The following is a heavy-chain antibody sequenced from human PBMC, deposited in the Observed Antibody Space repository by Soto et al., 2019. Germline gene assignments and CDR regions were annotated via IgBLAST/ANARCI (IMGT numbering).Heavy chain of an antibody. V-gene: IGHV3-30*18. CDR1: GFTFSSYG. CDR2: ISYDGSNK. Sequence: QVQLVESGGGVVQPGRSLRLSCAASGFTFSSYGMHWVRQAPGKGLEWVAGISYDGSNKYYADSVKGRFTISRDNSKNTLYLQMNSLRAEDTAVYYCAKVGAMWFGELLPPYYMDVWGKGTTVTVSS. D-gene: IGHD3-10*01. J-gene: IGHJ6*03. CDR3: AKVGAMWFGELLPPYYMDV.